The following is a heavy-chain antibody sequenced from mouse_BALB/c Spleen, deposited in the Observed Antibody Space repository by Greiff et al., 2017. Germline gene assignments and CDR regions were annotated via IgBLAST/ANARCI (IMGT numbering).Heavy chain of an antibody. CDR3: ARGNLRGLGAMDY. CDR1: GYAFSSSW. V-gene: IGHV1-82*01. CDR2: IYPGDGDT. D-gene: IGHD2-1*01. Sequence: QVQLQQSGPELVKPGASVKISCKASGYAFSSSWMNWVKQRPGQGLEWIGRIYPGDGDTNYNGKFKGKATLTADKSSSTAYMQLSSLTSVDSAVYFCARGNLRGLGAMDYWGQGTSVTVSS. J-gene: IGHJ4*01.